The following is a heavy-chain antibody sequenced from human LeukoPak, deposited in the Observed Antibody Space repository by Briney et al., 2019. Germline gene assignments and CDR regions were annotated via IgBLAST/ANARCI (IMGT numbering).Heavy chain of an antibody. V-gene: IGHV4-34*01. CDR1: GGSFSGYY. D-gene: IGHD5-18*01. CDR2: INHSGST. Sequence: SETLSLTCAVCGGSFSGYYWSWIRQPPGKGLEWIGEINHSGSTNYNPSLKSRVTISVDTSKNQFSLKLSSVTAADTAVYYCARGRSWEDTAMVTAGGGHDYWGQGTLVTVSS. J-gene: IGHJ4*02. CDR3: ARGRSWEDTAMVTAGGGHDY.